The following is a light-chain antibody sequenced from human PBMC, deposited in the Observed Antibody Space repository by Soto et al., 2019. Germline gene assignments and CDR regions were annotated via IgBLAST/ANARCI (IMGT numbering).Light chain of an antibody. CDR3: QQRSNRPLT. J-gene: IGKJ5*01. CDR2: GAS. V-gene: IGKV1-39*01. Sequence: DIQMTQSPSSLSASVGARVTITCRTSQSINIYLNWYQQKVGEPPRLLIFGASNLQSGVPSRFSGSGVGTHSTLTISSLQAEDFATYYCQQRSNRPLTLGQGTRLEIK. CDR1: QSINIY.